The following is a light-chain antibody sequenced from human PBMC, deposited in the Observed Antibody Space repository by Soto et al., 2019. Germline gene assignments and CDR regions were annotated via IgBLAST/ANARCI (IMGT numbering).Light chain of an antibody. J-gene: IGKJ5*01. CDR3: QQRSNWPIT. CDR1: QSVSSY. V-gene: IGKV3-11*01. CDR2: DAS. Sequence: EIVLTQSPATLSLSPVERATLSCMASQSVSSYLAWYQQKPCQAPRLLIYDASNRATGIPARFSGSGSGTDFTLTISSLEPEDFAVYYCQQRSNWPITFGQGTRLEIK.